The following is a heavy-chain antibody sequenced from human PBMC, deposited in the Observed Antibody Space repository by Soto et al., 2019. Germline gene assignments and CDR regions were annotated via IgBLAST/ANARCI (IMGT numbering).Heavy chain of an antibody. Sequence: SETLSLTCAVYGGSFSGYYWSWIRQPPGKGLEWIGEINHSGSTNYNPSLKGRVTISVDTSKNQFSLKLGSVTAADTAVYYCARGNYDFWSGYLNWFDPWGQGTLVTVSS. J-gene: IGHJ5*02. V-gene: IGHV4-34*01. D-gene: IGHD3-3*01. CDR3: ARGNYDFWSGYLNWFDP. CDR1: GGSFSGYY. CDR2: INHSGST.